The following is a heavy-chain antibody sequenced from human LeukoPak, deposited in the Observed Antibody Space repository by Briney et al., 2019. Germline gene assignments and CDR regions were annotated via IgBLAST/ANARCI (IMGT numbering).Heavy chain of an antibody. CDR3: ARGVRAGGYPYFAA. J-gene: IGHJ4*02. CDR1: GGSVSSYY. Sequence: SETLSLTCTVSGGSVSSYYWSWIRQPPRKGLEWIAYIYNSGSTTYNPSLRSRVTISVDTSKNQFSLKLSSVTAADTAVYFCARGVRAGGYPYFAAWGQGTLVSVSS. CDR2: IYNSGST. D-gene: IGHD5-12*01. V-gene: IGHV4-59*02.